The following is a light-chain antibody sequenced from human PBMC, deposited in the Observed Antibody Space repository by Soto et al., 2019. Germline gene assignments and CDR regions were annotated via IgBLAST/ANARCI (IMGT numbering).Light chain of an antibody. CDR2: EDT. CDR3: SSYAGSSTYVV. J-gene: IGLJ2*01. Sequence: QSALTQPASVSGSPGQSITISCTGTSSDVGSYNLVSWYQQHPGKAPKLMIYEDTKRPSGISNRFSGSKSGNTASLTISGLQAEDEADYYCSSYAGSSTYVVFGGGTNFTVL. CDR1: SSDVGSYNL. V-gene: IGLV2-23*01.